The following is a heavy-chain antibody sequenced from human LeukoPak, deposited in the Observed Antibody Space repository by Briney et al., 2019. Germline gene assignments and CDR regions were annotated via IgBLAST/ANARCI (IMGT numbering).Heavy chain of an antibody. CDR2: ISSSSSSYI. CDR1: GFTFSSYS. Sequence: GGSLRLSCAASGFTFSSYSMNWVRQAPGKGLEWVSSISSSSSSYIYYADSVKGRFTISRDNAKNSLYLQMNSLRAEDTAVYYCARSDGYSACFDYWSQGTLVTVSS. J-gene: IGHJ4*02. D-gene: IGHD5-24*01. CDR3: ARSDGYSACFDY. V-gene: IGHV3-21*01.